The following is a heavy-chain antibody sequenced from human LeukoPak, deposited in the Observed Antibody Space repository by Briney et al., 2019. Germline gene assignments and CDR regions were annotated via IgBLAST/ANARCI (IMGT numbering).Heavy chain of an antibody. CDR2: INHSGST. Sequence: PSETLSLTCAVYGGSFSGYYWSWIRQPPGKGLEWIGEINHSGSTNYNPSLKSRVTISVDTSKNQFSLKLSSVTAADTAVYYCARDPGNYYDSSGYYYYYYMDAWGKGTTVTVSS. V-gene: IGHV4-34*01. D-gene: IGHD3-22*01. CDR3: ARDPGNYYDSSGYYYYYYMDA. J-gene: IGHJ6*03. CDR1: GGSFSGYY.